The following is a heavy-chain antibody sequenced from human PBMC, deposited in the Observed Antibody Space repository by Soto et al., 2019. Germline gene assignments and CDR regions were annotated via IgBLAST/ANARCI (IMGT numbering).Heavy chain of an antibody. CDR1: GLTFIHCG. D-gene: IGHD6-19*01. V-gene: IGHV3-33*01. CDR3: ARDVAAVVGTFDN. Sequence: QGQMEESGGGVVQPGGCLRLSCLVSGLTFIHCGMNWVRQASCKGREWLAMTYTDGSHTEYRDSVKGRLTIPRDNSKDTLYVQMNNLRVADTAVYYCARDVAAVVGTFDNWGQGPLVTVSS. CDR2: TYTDGSHT. J-gene: IGHJ4*02.